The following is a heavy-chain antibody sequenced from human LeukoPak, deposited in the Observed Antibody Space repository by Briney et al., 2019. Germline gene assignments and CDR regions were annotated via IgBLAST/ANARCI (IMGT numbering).Heavy chain of an antibody. D-gene: IGHD4-17*01. CDR1: VGSISSSSYF. Sequence: KPSETLSLTCTVSVGSISSSSYFWGWIRQPPGKGLEWIGSIYYSGSTYYNPSLKSRVTISVDTSKNQFSLKLSSVTAADTAVYYCARGLAYDYGMDYWGQGTLVTVSS. V-gene: IGHV4-39*01. CDR2: IYYSGST. J-gene: IGHJ4*02. CDR3: ARGLAYDYGMDY.